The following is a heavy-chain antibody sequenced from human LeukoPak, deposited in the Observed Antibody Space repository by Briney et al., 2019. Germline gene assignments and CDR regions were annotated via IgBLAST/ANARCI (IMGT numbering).Heavy chain of an antibody. CDR1: GGTFSSYA. D-gene: IGHD2-15*01. V-gene: IGHV1-69*01. Sequence: GASVQVSCKASGGTFSSYAISWVRQAPGQGLEWMGGIIPIFGTANYAQKFQGRVTITADESTSTAYMELSSLRSEDTAVYYCASDDGCSGGSCYSDYWGQGTLVTVSS. CDR3: ASDDGCSGGSCYSDY. CDR2: IIPIFGTA. J-gene: IGHJ4*02.